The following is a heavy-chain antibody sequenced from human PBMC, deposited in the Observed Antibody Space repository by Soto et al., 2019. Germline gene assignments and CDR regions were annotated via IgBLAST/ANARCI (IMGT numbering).Heavy chain of an antibody. D-gene: IGHD2-2*01. CDR1: GGSFSGYY. CDR3: ARVIVVVPAAMPGYMDV. Sequence: SETLSLTCAVYGGSFSGYYWSWIRQPPGRGLEWIGEINHSGSTNYNPSLKSRVTISVDTSKNQFSLKLSSVTAADTAVYYCARVIVVVPAAMPGYMDVWGKGTTVTSP. CDR2: INHSGST. J-gene: IGHJ6*03. V-gene: IGHV4-34*01.